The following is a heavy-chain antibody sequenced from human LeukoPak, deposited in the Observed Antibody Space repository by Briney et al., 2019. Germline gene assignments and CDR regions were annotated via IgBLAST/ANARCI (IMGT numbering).Heavy chain of an antibody. V-gene: IGHV4-59*08. CDR3: ASHVADCSGGSCGQFDY. D-gene: IGHD2-15*01. J-gene: IGHJ4*02. CDR1: GGSISSYY. Sequence: SETLSLTCTVSGGSISSYYWSWIRQPPGKGLEWIGYIYYSGSTNYNPSLKSRVTISVDTSKNQFSLKLSSVTAADTAVYYCASHVADCSGGSCGQFDYWGQGTLVTVSS. CDR2: IYYSGST.